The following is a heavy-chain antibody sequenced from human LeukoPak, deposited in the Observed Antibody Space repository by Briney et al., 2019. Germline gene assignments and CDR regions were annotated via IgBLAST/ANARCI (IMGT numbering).Heavy chain of an antibody. CDR1: GFTFSSYC. J-gene: IGHJ4*02. Sequence: GGSLRLSCAASGFTFSSYCMNWVRQAPGKGLEWVSSISSSSTYIYYADSLKGRFTISRDNAKNSLYLQMNSLRAEDTAVYYCARSPLSKTNPPSVDYWGQGTLVTVSS. D-gene: IGHD3-16*02. V-gene: IGHV3-21*01. CDR2: ISSSSTYI. CDR3: ARSPLSKTNPPSVDY.